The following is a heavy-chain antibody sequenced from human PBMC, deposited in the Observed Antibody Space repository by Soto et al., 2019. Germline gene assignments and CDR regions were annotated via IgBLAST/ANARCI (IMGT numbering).Heavy chain of an antibody. CDR1: GYTFTGYY. CDR3: ARLLRFLEWFHYGMDV. J-gene: IGHJ6*02. Sequence: VASVKVSCKASGYTFTGYYMHWVRQAPGQGLEWMGWINPNSGGTNYAQKFQGRVTMTRDTSISTAYMELSRLRSDDTAVYYCARLLRFLEWFHYGMDVWGQGTTVTVSS. CDR2: INPNSGGT. V-gene: IGHV1-2*02. D-gene: IGHD3-3*01.